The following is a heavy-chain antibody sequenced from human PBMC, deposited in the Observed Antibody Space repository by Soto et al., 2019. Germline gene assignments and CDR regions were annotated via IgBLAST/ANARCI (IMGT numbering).Heavy chain of an antibody. CDR1: GCSIGSDNDY. V-gene: IGHV4-30-4*01. D-gene: IGHD1-26*01. CDR2: IYYSGST. Sequence: SKTLSLTCTVSGCSIGSDNDYWTGIRQTPGMGLEWIGYIYYSGSTNYNPSLKSRVAISVDTSRNQFSLRLNSVTVADTAVYYCGRRVNGSGERFDPWGKGSLVTVS. CDR3: GRRVNGSGERFDP. J-gene: IGHJ5*02.